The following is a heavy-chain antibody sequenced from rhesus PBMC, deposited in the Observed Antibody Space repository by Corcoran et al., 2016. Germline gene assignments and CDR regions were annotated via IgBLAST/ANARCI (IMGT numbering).Heavy chain of an antibody. V-gene: IGHV4S7*01. J-gene: IGHJ6*01. CDR3: ARGASYGLDS. CDR2: RSGSIGST. CDR1: GGSISSGYG. Sequence: QVPLQESGPGLVKPSETLSLTCAVSGGSISSGYGWSWIRQHPGKGLEWIGHRSGSIGSTYYNPSLKSRVTISKDTSKNQFSLKLSSVTAADTAVYYWARGASYGLDSWGQGVVVTVSS.